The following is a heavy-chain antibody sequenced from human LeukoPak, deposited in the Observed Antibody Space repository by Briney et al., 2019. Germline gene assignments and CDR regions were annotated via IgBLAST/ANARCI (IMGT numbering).Heavy chain of an antibody. J-gene: IGHJ6*02. CDR2: MNQDGSEK. D-gene: IGHD6-13*01. CDR3: ASGSFMDV. CDR1: GFIFSKYW. V-gene: IGHV3-7*02. Sequence: GGSLGLSCTASGFIFSKYWMSWVRQAPGKGLEWVANMNQDGSEKYYVDSVKGRFTISRDNAKNSLYLQMNSLRAEDTAVYYCASGSFMDVWGQGTTVIVSS.